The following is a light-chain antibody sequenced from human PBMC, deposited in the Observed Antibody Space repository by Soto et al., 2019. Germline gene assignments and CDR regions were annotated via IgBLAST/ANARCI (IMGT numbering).Light chain of an antibody. CDR3: QQGYTTPQT. Sequence: DIQMTQSPSSLSASAGDRVTITCRASQGISSHLNWYQQKPGKAPKLLIYAASSLQSGVPSRFGGSGSGTDFTLTISSLQPEDFANYYCQQGYTTPQTFGQGTKVEIK. CDR2: AAS. V-gene: IGKV1-39*01. J-gene: IGKJ1*01. CDR1: QGISSH.